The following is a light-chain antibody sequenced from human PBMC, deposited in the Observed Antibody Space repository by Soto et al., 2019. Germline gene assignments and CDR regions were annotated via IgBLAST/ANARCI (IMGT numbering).Light chain of an antibody. J-gene: IGKJ2*01. CDR3: QKYDSAPYT. V-gene: IGKV1-27*01. CDR2: AAF. CDR1: QGITNY. Sequence: DIQMTQSPSSLSASVGDRVTITCRASQGITNYLAWYQQKPGKVPKVLIYAAFNLQSGVPSRFRGSGFGTDFTLTISSLQPEDVATYYCQKYDSAPYTFGQGTKLEIK.